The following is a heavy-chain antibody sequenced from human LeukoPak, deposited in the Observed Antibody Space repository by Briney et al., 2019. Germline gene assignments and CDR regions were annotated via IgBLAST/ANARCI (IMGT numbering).Heavy chain of an antibody. D-gene: IGHD2-8*01. Sequence: SETLSLTCTVSGGSVSSGSYYWSWIRQPPGKGLEWIGYIYYSGSTNYNPSLKSRVAISVDMSKNQFSLKLSSVTAADTAVYYCARVWRELYPIDYWGQGTLVTVSS. CDR1: GGSVSSGSYY. CDR3: ARVWRELYPIDY. J-gene: IGHJ4*02. CDR2: IYYSGST. V-gene: IGHV4-61*01.